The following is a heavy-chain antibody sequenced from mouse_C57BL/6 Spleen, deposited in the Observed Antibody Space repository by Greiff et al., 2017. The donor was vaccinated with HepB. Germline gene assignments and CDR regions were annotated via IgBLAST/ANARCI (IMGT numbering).Heavy chain of an antibody. V-gene: IGHV5-16*01. D-gene: IGHD3-2*02. J-gene: IGHJ4*01. CDR1: GFTFSDYY. Sequence: EVQVVESEGGLVQPGSSMKLSCTASGFTFSDYYMAWVRQVPEKGLEWVANINYDGSSTYYLDSLKSRFIISRDNAKNILYLQMSSLKSEDTATYYCARVTAQFYAMDYWGQGTSVTVSS. CDR3: ARVTAQFYAMDY. CDR2: INYDGSST.